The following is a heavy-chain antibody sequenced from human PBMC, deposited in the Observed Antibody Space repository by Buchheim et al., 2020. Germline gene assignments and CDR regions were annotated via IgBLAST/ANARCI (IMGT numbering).Heavy chain of an antibody. CDR2: ISYDGSNK. J-gene: IGHJ4*02. CDR3: ARVAGPYSSSWYYGY. D-gene: IGHD6-13*01. CDR1: GFTFSSYA. Sequence: QVQLVESGGGVVQPGRSLRLSCAASGFTFSSYAMHWVRQAPGKGLEWVAVISYDGSNKYYADSVKGRFTISRDNYKNTLYPQMNSLRAEDTAVYYCARVAGPYSSSWYYGYWGQGTL. V-gene: IGHV3-30-3*01.